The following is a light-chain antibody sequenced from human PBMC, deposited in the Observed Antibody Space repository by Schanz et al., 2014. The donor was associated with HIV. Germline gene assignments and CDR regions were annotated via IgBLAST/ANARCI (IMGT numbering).Light chain of an antibody. V-gene: IGKV1-5*03. CDR1: QSINSG. CDR2: EAS. CDR3: QQYGSYPWT. J-gene: IGKJ1*01. Sequence: DIQMTQSPSTLSASVGDRVSITCRSSQSINSGLAWYQQKPGKAPNLLIYEASTLETGVPSRFSGSGSETEFTLTLSSLQPDDFAPYYCQQYGSYPWTFGQGTKVEVK.